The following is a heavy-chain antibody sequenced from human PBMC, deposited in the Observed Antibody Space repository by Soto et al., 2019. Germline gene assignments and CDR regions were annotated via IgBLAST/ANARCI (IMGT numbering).Heavy chain of an antibody. J-gene: IGHJ4*02. CDR3: EQLRYFDWPTVDY. V-gene: IGHV1-8*01. D-gene: IGHD3-9*01. Sequence: GASVKVSCKASGYTFTSYDINWVRQAPGQGLEWLGRMNPNSGYTTYAQRFQGRVTITSNRSVSTAYMELSSLRSEDMVVYSLEQLRYFDWPTVDYWGQGTLVT. CDR1: GYTFTSYD. CDR2: MNPNSGYT.